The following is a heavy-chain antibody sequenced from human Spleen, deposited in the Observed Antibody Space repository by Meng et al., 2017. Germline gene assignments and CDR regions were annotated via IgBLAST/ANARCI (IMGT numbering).Heavy chain of an antibody. Sequence: KVSCKGSGYSFTSYWIGWVRQMPGKGLEWMGIIYPGDSDTRYSPSFQGQVTISADKSISTAYLQWSSLKASDTAMYYCARVVTMVRGVITAVDYWGQGTLVT. CDR2: IYPGDSDT. CDR3: ARVVTMVRGVITAVDY. V-gene: IGHV5-51*01. J-gene: IGHJ4*02. D-gene: IGHD3-10*01. CDR1: GYSFTSYW.